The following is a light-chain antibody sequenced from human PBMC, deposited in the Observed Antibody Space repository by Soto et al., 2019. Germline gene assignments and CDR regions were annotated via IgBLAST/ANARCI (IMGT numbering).Light chain of an antibody. Sequence: DIQMTQSPSTLSASVGDRVTITCRASQSISTYLAWYQQKPGKAPKLLIYKASILESGVPSRFSGSGSGTEFTLTITSLQPDDFATYHCQHDNLYSPWTFGQGTKVEIK. CDR3: QHDNLYSPWT. J-gene: IGKJ1*01. CDR1: QSISTY. V-gene: IGKV1-5*03. CDR2: KAS.